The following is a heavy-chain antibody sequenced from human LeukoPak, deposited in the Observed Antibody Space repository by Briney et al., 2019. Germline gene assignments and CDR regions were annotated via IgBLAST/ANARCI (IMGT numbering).Heavy chain of an antibody. D-gene: IGHD5-24*01. CDR2: IYYSGST. Sequence: SETLSLTCTVSGGSISSSSYYWDWIRQPPGKGLEWIGSIYYSGSTYYNPSLKSRVTISVDTSKNQFSLKLSSVTAADTAVYYCARARDGFNSEPIDYWGQGTLVTVSS. CDR3: ARARDGFNSEPIDY. CDR1: GGSISSSSYY. V-gene: IGHV4-39*07. J-gene: IGHJ4*02.